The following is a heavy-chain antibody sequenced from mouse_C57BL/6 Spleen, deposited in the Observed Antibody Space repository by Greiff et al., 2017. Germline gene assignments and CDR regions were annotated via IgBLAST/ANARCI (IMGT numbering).Heavy chain of an antibody. J-gene: IGHJ4*01. CDR2: IYPRSGNT. CDR1: GYTFTSYG. CDR3: ARRRLTGKSGMDY. D-gene: IGHD4-1*01. V-gene: IGHV1-81*01. Sequence: QVHVKQSGAELARPGASVKLSCKASGYTFTSYGTSWVKQRPGQGLEWIGEIYPRSGNTYYNEKFKGKATLTADKSSSTAYMELRSLTSEDSAGDFCARRRLTGKSGMDYWGQGTTVTVSA.